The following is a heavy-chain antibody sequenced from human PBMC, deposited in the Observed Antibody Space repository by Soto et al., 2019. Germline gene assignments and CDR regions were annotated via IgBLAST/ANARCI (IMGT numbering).Heavy chain of an antibody. CDR3: AVMRIAGARHYYYYYRDV. CDR1: GGTFSSYT. V-gene: IGHV1-69*02. CDR2: IIPILGIA. D-gene: IGHD6-13*01. Sequence: QVQLVQSGAEVKKPGSSVKVSCKASGGTFSSYTISWVRQAPGQGLEWMGRIIPILGIANYAQKFQGRVTITGDKSTRTAYMELGSLRSEDTAVYYCAVMRIAGARHYYYYYRDVWVKGTTVTVSS. J-gene: IGHJ6*03.